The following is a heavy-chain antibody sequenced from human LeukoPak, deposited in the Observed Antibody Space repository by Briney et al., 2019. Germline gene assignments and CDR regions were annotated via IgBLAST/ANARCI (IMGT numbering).Heavy chain of an antibody. CDR3: ARDSLWTYAFDI. V-gene: IGHV4-59*12. J-gene: IGHJ3*02. CDR2: IYYSGST. CDR1: GGSISSYY. Sequence: SKTLSLTCTVSGGSISSYYWSWIRQPPGKGLEWIGYIYYSGSTNYNPSLKSRVTISVDTSKNQFSLKLSSVTAADTAVYYCARDSLWTYAFDIWGQGTMVTVSS. D-gene: IGHD3/OR15-3a*01.